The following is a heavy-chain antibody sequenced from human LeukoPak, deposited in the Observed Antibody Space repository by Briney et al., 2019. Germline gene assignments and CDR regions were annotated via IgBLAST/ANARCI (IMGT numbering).Heavy chain of an antibody. CDR2: ISYDGSNK. CDR1: GFTFDDYA. J-gene: IGHJ4*02. CDR3: AKEDYYYDSSGYSAFDY. V-gene: IGHV3-30*18. D-gene: IGHD3-22*01. Sequence: GRSLRLSCAASGFTFDDYAMHWVRQAPGKGLEWVAVISYDGSNKYYADSVKGRFTISRDNSKNTLYLQMNSLRAEDTAVYYCAKEDYYYDSSGYSAFDYWGQGTLVTVSS.